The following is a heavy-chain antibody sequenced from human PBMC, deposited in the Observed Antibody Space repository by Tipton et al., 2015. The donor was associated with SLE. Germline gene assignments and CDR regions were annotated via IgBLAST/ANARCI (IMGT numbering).Heavy chain of an antibody. CDR3: AKDPTYGDFSLEY. D-gene: IGHD4-17*01. Sequence: SLRLSCAASGFTFSSYWMHWVRQAPGKGLVWVSRINSDGSSTSYADSVKGRFTISRDNSKNTLYLQMNSLRAEDTAVYYCAKDPTYGDFSLEYWGQGTLVTVSS. CDR1: GFTFSSYW. CDR2: INSDGSST. J-gene: IGHJ4*02. V-gene: IGHV3-74*01.